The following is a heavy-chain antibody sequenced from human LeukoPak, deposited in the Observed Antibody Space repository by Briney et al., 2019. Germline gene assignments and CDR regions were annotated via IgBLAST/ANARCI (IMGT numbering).Heavy chain of an antibody. D-gene: IGHD4-17*01. CDR2: IIPILGIA. CDR3: ARPHGDYSGGSGYYYYGMDV. Sequence: SVKVSCKASGYIFTSYYMHWVRQAPGQGLEWMGRIIPILGIANYAQEFQGRVTITADKSTSTAYMELSSLRSEDTAVYYCARPHGDYSGGSGYYYYGMDVWGQGTTVTVSS. V-gene: IGHV1-69*02. CDR1: GYIFTSYY. J-gene: IGHJ6*02.